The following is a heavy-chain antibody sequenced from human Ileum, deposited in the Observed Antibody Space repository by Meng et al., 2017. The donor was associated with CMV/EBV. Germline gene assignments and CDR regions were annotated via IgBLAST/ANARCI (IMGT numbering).Heavy chain of an antibody. CDR1: GGSISDDHW. Sequence: QVLLQESGPGLVKPSETLSLTCAVSGGSISDDHWWHWVRQSPGKGLEWIGEIFHSQSVRFNPSLKSRVTILIDKSKNQFSLNLKSVTAADTAVYYCAGGGNLGYWGQGTLVTVSS. V-gene: IGHV4-4*02. D-gene: IGHD4-23*01. J-gene: IGHJ4*02. CDR2: IFHSQSV. CDR3: AGGGNLGY.